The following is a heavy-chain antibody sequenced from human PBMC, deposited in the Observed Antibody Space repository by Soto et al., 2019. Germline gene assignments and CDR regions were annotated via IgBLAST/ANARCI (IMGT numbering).Heavy chain of an antibody. Sequence: GGSLRLSCAASGFTFSTYWMLWVRQAPGKGLVWLSRINTDGSSTTYADSVKGRFTISRDNAKNTLYLQMNSLRAEDTAVYYCTRDVGSGSYHLNWFDPWGQGTLVTVSS. CDR2: INTDGSST. CDR1: GFTFSTYW. J-gene: IGHJ5*02. D-gene: IGHD3-10*01. V-gene: IGHV3-74*01. CDR3: TRDVGSGSYHLNWFDP.